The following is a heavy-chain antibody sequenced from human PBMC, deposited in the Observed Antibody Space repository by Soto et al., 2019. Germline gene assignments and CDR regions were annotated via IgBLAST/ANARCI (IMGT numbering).Heavy chain of an antibody. J-gene: IGHJ6*02. D-gene: IGHD1-26*01. CDR1: GFTFGSYA. CDR2: ISGSGGNT. Sequence: LRXSCAVSGFTFGSYAINWVRQAPGKGLEWVSAISGSGGNTFYADSVKGRFTISRDNSKNTLFLQMHSLRAEDTAIYYCAMLNSGSYSYHGMDVWGQGTTVTVSS. V-gene: IGHV3-23*01. CDR3: AMLNSGSYSYHGMDV.